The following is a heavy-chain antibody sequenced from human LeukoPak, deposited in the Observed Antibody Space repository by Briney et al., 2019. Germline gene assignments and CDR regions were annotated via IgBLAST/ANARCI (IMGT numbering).Heavy chain of an antibody. V-gene: IGHV3-23*01. CDR2: TSGSGTYT. Sequence: GGSLSPSCAASGFTFSNYAMSWVRQAPGKGLEWISATSGSGTYTYYADSVKGRFTFSRDNSKNTLYLQMNSLRAEDTAVYYCAKNLGVSSPLHYWGQGTLVIVSS. D-gene: IGHD6-13*01. CDR3: AKNLGVSSPLHY. J-gene: IGHJ4*02. CDR1: GFTFSNYA.